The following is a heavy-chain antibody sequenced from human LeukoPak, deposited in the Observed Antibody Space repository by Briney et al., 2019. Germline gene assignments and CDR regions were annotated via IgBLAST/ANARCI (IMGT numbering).Heavy chain of an antibody. CDR3: ARESVTPYYYYMDV. D-gene: IGHD4-23*01. CDR2: IYTSGST. J-gene: IGHJ6*03. CDR1: GGSISSGSYY. V-gene: IGHV4-61*02. Sequence: SETLSLTCTVSGGSISSGSYYWSWIRQPAGKGLEWIGRIYTSGSTNYNPSLKSRVTISVDTSKNQLSLKLSSVTAADTAVYYCARESVTPYYYYMDVWGKGTTVTVSS.